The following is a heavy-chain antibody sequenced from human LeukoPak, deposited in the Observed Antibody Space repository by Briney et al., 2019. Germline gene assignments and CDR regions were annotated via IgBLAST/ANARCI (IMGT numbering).Heavy chain of an antibody. Sequence: ASVKVSCKASGYTFTSYYMHWVRQAPGQGLEWMGIINPSGGSTSYAQKFQGRVTMTRDTSTSTVYMELSSLRSEDTAVYYCARDSPPSRYCSGGSCYGFSNYFDYWGQGTLVTVSS. J-gene: IGHJ4*02. CDR2: INPSGGST. CDR1: GYTFTSYY. V-gene: IGHV1-46*01. D-gene: IGHD2-15*01. CDR3: ARDSPPSRYCSGGSCYGFSNYFDY.